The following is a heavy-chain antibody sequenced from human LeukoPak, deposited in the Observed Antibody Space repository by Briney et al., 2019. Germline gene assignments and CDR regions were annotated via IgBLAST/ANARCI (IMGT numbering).Heavy chain of an antibody. CDR1: RGTFSSYA. CDR2: IIPIFGTA. D-gene: IGHD2-2*01. CDR3: ARDTEDCSSTSCPYYYYYYMDV. V-gene: IGHV1-69*01. J-gene: IGHJ6*03. Sequence: SVKVSCKASRGTFSSYAISWVRQAPGQGLEWMGGIIPIFGTANYAQKFQGRVTITADESTSTAYMELSSLRSEDTAAYYCARDTEDCSSTSCPYYYYYYMDVWGKGTTVTVSS.